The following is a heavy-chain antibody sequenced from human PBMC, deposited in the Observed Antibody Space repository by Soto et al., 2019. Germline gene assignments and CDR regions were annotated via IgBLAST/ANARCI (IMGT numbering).Heavy chain of an antibody. CDR3: ARGFIVGYCSSTSCYEALFDP. Sequence: SSETLSLTCTVSGGSISSSSYYWGWIRQPPGKGLEWIGSIYYSGSTYYNPSLKSRVTISVDTSKNQFSLKLSSVTAADTAVYYCARGFIVGYCSSTSCYEALFDPWGQGTLVTVS. D-gene: IGHD2-2*01. CDR1: GGSISSSSYY. J-gene: IGHJ5*02. V-gene: IGHV4-39*01. CDR2: IYYSGST.